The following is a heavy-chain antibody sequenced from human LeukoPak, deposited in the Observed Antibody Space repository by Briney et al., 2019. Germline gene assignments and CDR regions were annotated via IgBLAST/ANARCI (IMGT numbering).Heavy chain of an antibody. CDR3: AREDWNSYFDY. Sequence: GGSLRLPCAASGFTFSSYSMNWVRQAPGKGLEWVSYISSSGSTIYYADSVKGRFTISRDNAKNSLYLQMNSPRAEDTAVYYCAREDWNSYFDYWGQGTLVTVSS. D-gene: IGHD1-7*01. CDR2: ISSSGSTI. J-gene: IGHJ4*02. CDR1: GFTFSSYS. V-gene: IGHV3-48*04.